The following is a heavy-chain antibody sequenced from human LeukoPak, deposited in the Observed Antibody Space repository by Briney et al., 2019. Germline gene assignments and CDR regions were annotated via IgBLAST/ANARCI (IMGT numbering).Heavy chain of an antibody. CDR2: INPNSGGT. Sequence: SVKVSCKASGYTFTGYYMHWVRQAPGQGLEWMGWINPNSGGTNYAQKFQGRVTMTRDTSISTAYMELSRLRSDDTAVYYCARVCRTSCYDEDYWGQGTLVTVSS. J-gene: IGHJ4*02. CDR3: ARVCRTSCYDEDY. V-gene: IGHV1-2*02. CDR1: GYTFTGYY. D-gene: IGHD2-2*01.